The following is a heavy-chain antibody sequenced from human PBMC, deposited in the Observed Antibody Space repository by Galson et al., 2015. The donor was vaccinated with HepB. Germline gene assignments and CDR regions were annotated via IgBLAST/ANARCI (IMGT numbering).Heavy chain of an antibody. D-gene: IGHD6-19*01. V-gene: IGHV2-70*11. CDR2: IDWGDDK. CDR3: ARSSEGSGWHYYYYYGMDV. Sequence: PALVKPTQTLTLTCTFSGFSLSTSGMCVSWIRQPPGKALEWLARIDWGDDKYYSTSLKTRLTISKDTSKNQVVLTMTNMDPVDTATYYCARSSEGSGWHYYYYYGMDVWGQGTTVTVSS. J-gene: IGHJ6*02. CDR1: GFSLSTSGMC.